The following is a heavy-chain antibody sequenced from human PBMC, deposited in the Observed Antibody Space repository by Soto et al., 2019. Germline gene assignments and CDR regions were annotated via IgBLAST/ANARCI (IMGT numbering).Heavy chain of an antibody. CDR1: GPSISSSSFY. Sequence: SETLALTCAVSGPSISSSSFYWGWIRQPPEEGLEWIGSIYSSGSTYYTPSLKSRVTISVDTSKNQFSLKLRSVTAADTAVYYCARHRLSGSGSYYYYFDYWGQGTLVTVSS. CDR3: ARHRLSGSGSYYYYFDY. CDR2: IYSSGST. V-gene: IGHV4-39*01. J-gene: IGHJ4*02. D-gene: IGHD3-10*01.